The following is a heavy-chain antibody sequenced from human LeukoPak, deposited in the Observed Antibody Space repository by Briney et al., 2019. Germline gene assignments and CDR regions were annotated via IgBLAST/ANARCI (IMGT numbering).Heavy chain of an antibody. CDR1: GFTFSSYS. Sequence: PGGSLRLSCAASGFTFSSYSMNWVRQAPGKGLEWVSYISSSSSTIYYADSVKGRFTISRDNSKNTLYLQMNSLRAEDTAVYYCARDPEGSGGYWGQGTLVTVSS. CDR3: ARDPEGSGGY. D-gene: IGHD3-10*01. CDR2: ISSSSSTI. V-gene: IGHV3-48*01. J-gene: IGHJ4*02.